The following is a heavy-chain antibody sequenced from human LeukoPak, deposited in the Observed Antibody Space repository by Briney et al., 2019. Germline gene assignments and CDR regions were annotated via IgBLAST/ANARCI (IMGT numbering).Heavy chain of an antibody. CDR1: GFTFDDYA. CDR3: AKDTFDYSTDY. CDR2: ISWNSGSI. D-gene: IGHD2-15*01. V-gene: IGHV3-9*01. J-gene: IGHJ4*02. Sequence: PGGSLRLSCAASGFTFDDYAMHWVRQAPGKGLEWVSGISWNSGSIGYADPVKGRFTISRDNAKNSLYLQMNSLRAEDTALYYCAKDTFDYSTDYWGQGTLVTVSS.